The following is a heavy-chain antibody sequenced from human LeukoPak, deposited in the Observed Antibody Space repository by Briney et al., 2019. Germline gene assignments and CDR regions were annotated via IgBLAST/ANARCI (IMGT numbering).Heavy chain of an antibody. V-gene: IGHV1-18*01. D-gene: IGHD2-2*01. J-gene: IGHJ1*01. CDR3: ARDCSSTSCYEYFQH. CDR2: ISAYNGNT. CDR1: GYTFTSYG. Sequence: GASVKVSCKASGYTFTSYGISWVRQAPGQGLEWMGWISAYNGNTNYAQKLQGRVTMTTDTSTSTAYMELRSLRSDDTAVYYCARDCSSTSCYEYFQHWGQGTLVTVSS.